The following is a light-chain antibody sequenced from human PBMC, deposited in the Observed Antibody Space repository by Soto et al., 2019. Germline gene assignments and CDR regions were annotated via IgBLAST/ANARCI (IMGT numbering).Light chain of an antibody. CDR1: SSDVGGYNY. Sequence: QSALTQPASVSGSPGQSITISCTGTSSDVGGYNYVSWYQQHPGKAPKLMIYEVSNRPSGVSNRFSGSKSGNTASLTISGLQAEDEADYYCSSYTSTRVFGTGTKV. CDR2: EVS. J-gene: IGLJ1*01. V-gene: IGLV2-14*01. CDR3: SSYTSTRV.